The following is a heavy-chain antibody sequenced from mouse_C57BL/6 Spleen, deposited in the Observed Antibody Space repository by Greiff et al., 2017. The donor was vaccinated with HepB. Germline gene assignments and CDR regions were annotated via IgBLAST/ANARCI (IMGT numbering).Heavy chain of an antibody. CDR2: IYIGNGYT. CDR1: GYTFTSYG. J-gene: IGHJ1*03. V-gene: IGHV1-58*01. Sequence: VHVKQSGAELVRPGSSVKMSCKTSGYTFTSYGINWVKQRPGQGLEWIGYIYIGNGYTEYNEKFKGKATLTSDTSSSTAYMQLSSLTSEDSAIYFCARSGTTVVATYWYFDVWGTGTTVTVSS. CDR3: ARSGTTVVATYWYFDV. D-gene: IGHD1-1*01.